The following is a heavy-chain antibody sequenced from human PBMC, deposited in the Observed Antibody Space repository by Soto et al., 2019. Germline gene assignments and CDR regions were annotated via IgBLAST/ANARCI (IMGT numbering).Heavy chain of an antibody. CDR1: GVSFTSSNW. CDR3: ARSASTVTPWMEREEAFDM. J-gene: IGHJ3*02. CDR2: ISFSGTT. Sequence: QVHLQESGPGLVKPAGTLSLSCDVSGVSFTSSNWWSCVRQAPGKGLEWIGQISFSGTTVYNSSLESRLSISQDKSENVFSLMLNSVTGADTAMYYCARSASTVTPWMEREEAFDMWGQGTMVTVSP. D-gene: IGHD4-17*01. V-gene: IGHV4-4*02.